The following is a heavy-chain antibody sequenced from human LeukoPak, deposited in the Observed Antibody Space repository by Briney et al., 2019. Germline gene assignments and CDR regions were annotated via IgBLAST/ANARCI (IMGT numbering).Heavy chain of an antibody. J-gene: IGHJ6*02. Sequence: SETLSLTCTVSGGSISSYYWCSIRQPPGKGLEWVGYIYYSGSTNYNPSLKSRVTISVDTSKNQFSLKLSSVTAADTAVYYCARDRTTHYYYYGMDVWGQGTTVTVSS. CDR3: ARDRTTHYYYYGMDV. CDR1: GGSISSYY. D-gene: IGHD1-14*01. V-gene: IGHV4-59*01. CDR2: IYYSGST.